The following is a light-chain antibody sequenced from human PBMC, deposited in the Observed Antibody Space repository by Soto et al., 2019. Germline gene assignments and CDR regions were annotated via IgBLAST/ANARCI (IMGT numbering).Light chain of an antibody. J-gene: IGLJ2*01. CDR2: STT. CDR1: TGAVTSDYY. Sequence: QTVVTQEPSLTVSPGGTVTLTCASSTGAVTSDYYPYWFQQRPGQPPRALIYSTTYKHSWTPARFSGALLGGRAALTLSGAQHEDEADYYCLSFCGHGVVFGGGTKLTVL. CDR3: LSFCGHGVV. V-gene: IGLV7-43*01.